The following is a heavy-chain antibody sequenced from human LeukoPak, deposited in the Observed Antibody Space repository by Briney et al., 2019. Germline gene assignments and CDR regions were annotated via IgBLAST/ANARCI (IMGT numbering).Heavy chain of an antibody. V-gene: IGHV3-11*04. Sequence: GSLRLSCVASGFSFSDYYMSWIRQAPGKGLEWVSYIGSTIYYADSVKGRFTISRDNAKNSLYLQMNSLRAEDTAVYYCAKDKDIVVVVAASNYFDYWGQGTLVTVSS. J-gene: IGHJ4*02. CDR1: GFSFSDYY. D-gene: IGHD2-15*01. CDR2: IGSTI. CDR3: AKDKDIVVVVAASNYFDY.